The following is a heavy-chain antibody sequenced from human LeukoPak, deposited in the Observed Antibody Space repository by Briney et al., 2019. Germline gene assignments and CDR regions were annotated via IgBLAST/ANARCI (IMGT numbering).Heavy chain of an antibody. CDR3: ARGPYYYDSSGYYSFAFDI. D-gene: IGHD3-22*01. V-gene: IGHV4-34*01. Sequence: PSETLSLTCAVYGGSFSGYYWSWIRQPPGKGLEWIGEINHSGSTNYNPSLKSRVTISVDTSKNQFSLKLSSVTAADTAVYYCARGPYYYDSSGYYSFAFDIWGQGTMVTVSS. CDR1: GGSFSGYY. J-gene: IGHJ3*02. CDR2: INHSGST.